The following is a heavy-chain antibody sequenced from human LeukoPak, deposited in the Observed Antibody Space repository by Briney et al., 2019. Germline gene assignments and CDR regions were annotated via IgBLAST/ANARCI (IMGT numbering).Heavy chain of an antibody. CDR1: GYTFTGYY. Sequence: ASVKVSCKASGYTFTGYYMHCVRQAPGQGLEWMGWINPNSGGTNYAQKFQGRVTMTRDTSISTAYMELSRLRSDDTAVYYCARDPYSGYGNFDYWGQGTLVTVSS. D-gene: IGHD5-12*01. CDR3: ARDPYSGYGNFDY. J-gene: IGHJ4*02. V-gene: IGHV1-2*02. CDR2: INPNSGGT.